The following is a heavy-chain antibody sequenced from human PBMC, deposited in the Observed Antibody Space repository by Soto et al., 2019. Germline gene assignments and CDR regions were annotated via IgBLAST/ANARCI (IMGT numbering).Heavy chain of an antibody. CDR3: AREYSSSGWGVRGLYYFDY. Sequence: QVQLVQSGAEVKKPGSSVKVSCKASGGTFSSYAISWVRQAPGQGLEWMGGIIPIFGTANYAQKFQGRVTITADESTSTAYMELSSLRSEDTAVYYCAREYSSSGWGVRGLYYFDYWGQGTLVTVSS. V-gene: IGHV1-69*01. J-gene: IGHJ4*02. D-gene: IGHD6-6*01. CDR1: GGTFSSYA. CDR2: IIPIFGTA.